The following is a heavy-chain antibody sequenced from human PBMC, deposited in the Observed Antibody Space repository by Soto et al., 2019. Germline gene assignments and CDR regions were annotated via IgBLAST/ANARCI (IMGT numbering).Heavy chain of an antibody. CDR2: ISSTSSYI. CDR3: ARGLAGGFDY. J-gene: IGHJ4*02. D-gene: IGHD6-19*01. CDR1: GFSVSSYS. Sequence: VQLVESGGGLVKPGGSLRLSCAASSGFSVSSYSMNWVRQAPGKGLEWVSFISSTSSYIYYADSVKGRFTVSRDNAKNSLYLQMNSLRAEDTAVYYCARGLAGGFDYWGQGTQVTVSS. V-gene: IGHV3-21*01.